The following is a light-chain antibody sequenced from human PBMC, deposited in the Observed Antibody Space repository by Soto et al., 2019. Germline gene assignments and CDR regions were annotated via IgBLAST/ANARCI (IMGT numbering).Light chain of an antibody. CDR1: SSDVGGNNY. V-gene: IGLV2-8*01. Sequence: QSALTQPPSASGSPGQSVTISCTGTSSDVGGNNYVSWYQQHPGKAPKFLIFEVSRRPSGVPDRFSGSKSGNTASLTVSGLQVDDEADYYCSSYAGSNNPVIFGGGTKLTVL. CDR3: SSYAGSNNPVI. CDR2: EVS. J-gene: IGLJ2*01.